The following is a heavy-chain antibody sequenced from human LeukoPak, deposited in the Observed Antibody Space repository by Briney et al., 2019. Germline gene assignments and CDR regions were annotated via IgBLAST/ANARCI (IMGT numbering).Heavy chain of an antibody. D-gene: IGHD6-13*01. J-gene: IGHJ6*02. CDR1: GYTFTGYY. CDR2: INPNSGGT. V-gene: IGHV1-2*04. CDR3: ARDREVLGQQLTTSRYYYYGMDV. Sequence: GASVKVSCKASGYTFTGYYMHWVRQAPGQGLEWMGWINPNSGGTNYAQKFQGWVTMTRDTSISTAYMELSRLRSDDTAVYYCARDREVLGQQLTTSRYYYYGMDVWGQGTTVTVSS.